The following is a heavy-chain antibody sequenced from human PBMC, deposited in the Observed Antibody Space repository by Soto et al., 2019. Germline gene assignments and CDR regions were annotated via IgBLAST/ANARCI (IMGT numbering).Heavy chain of an antibody. CDR3: AILGTYYFDNSDNFFDV. CDR1: GYTLTRYS. V-gene: IGHV1-3*01. Sequence: ASVKVSCKASGYTLTRYSIHWVRQAPGQRLEWMGWINAGNGNTKFSQKFQGRVTITRDTSASTAYMELRGLRSEDTAVYYCAILGTYYFDNSDNFFDVWGQGTLVTVSS. J-gene: IGHJ4*02. CDR2: INAGNGNT. D-gene: IGHD3-22*01.